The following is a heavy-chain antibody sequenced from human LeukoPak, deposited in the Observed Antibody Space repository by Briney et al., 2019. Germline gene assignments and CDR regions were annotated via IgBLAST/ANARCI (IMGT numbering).Heavy chain of an antibody. CDR3: ARSRFLGGDYYYYGMDV. J-gene: IGHJ6*02. CDR2: IIPILGIA. V-gene: IGHV1-69*04. CDR1: GGTFCSYA. D-gene: IGHD3-3*01. Sequence: SVKISCKASGGTFCSYAISWVRQAPGQGLEWMGRIIPILGIANYAQKFQGRVTITADKSTSTAYMELSSLRSEDTAVYYCARSRFLGGDYYYYGMDVWGQGTTVTVSS.